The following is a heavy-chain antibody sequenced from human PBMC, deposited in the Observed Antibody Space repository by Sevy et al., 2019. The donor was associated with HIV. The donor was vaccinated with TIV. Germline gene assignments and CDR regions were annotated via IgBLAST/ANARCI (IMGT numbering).Heavy chain of an antibody. CDR1: GYTFTSYG. CDR2: ISAYNGNT. CDR3: ARGGRGVRGVISSYYYYMDV. Sequence: ASVKVSCKASGYTFTSYGISWVRQAPGQGLEWMGWISAYNGNTNYAQKLQGRVTMTTDTSTSTAYMELRSLRSDDTAVYYWARGGRGVRGVISSYYYYMDVWGKGTTVTVSS. V-gene: IGHV1-18*01. D-gene: IGHD3-10*01. J-gene: IGHJ6*03.